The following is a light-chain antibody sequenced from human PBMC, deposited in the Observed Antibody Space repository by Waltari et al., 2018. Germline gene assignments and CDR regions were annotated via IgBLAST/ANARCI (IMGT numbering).Light chain of an antibody. J-gene: IGKJ2*01. Sequence: DIQMTQSPSTMSASVGDRVTITCRARQSISSWLAWHQQKPGIAPKLLFYMACSLQTGVPSSFSGSESGTVFTLTISSLQPDDFATYYCQQYNRFPYTFGQGTKVEIK. V-gene: IGKV1-5*03. CDR2: MAC. CDR3: QQYNRFPYT. CDR1: QSISSW.